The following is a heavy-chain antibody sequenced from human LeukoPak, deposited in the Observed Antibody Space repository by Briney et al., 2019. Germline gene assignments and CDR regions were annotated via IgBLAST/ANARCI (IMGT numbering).Heavy chain of an antibody. CDR3: ALYCSGGSCYSMGGAFDI. D-gene: IGHD2-15*01. CDR1: GFTFSNYA. Sequence: AGSLRLSCAASGFTFSNYAMSWVRQAPGKGLEWVSAINGNGDGTYYVDSVKGRFTISRDNSKTTLYLQMNSLRAEDTAVYYCALYCSGGSCYSMGGAFDIWGQGTLVTVSS. V-gene: IGHV3-23*01. CDR2: INGNGDGT. J-gene: IGHJ3*02.